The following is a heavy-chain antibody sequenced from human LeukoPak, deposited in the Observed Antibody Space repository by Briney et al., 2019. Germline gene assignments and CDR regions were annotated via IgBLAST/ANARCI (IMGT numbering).Heavy chain of an antibody. CDR2: ISGSGGST. CDR3: AKGQKDEYYFDY. CDR1: GFTFSSYA. J-gene: IGHJ4*02. V-gene: IGHV3-23*01. Sequence: GASLRLSCAASGFTFSSYAMSRVRQAPGRGLGWVSAISGSGGSTYYADSVKGRFTISRDNSKNTLYLQMNSLRAEDTAVYYCAKGQKDEYYFDYWGQGTLVTVSS.